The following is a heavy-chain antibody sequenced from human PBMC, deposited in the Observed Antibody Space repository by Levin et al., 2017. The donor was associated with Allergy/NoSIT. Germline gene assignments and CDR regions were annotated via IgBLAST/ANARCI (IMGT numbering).Heavy chain of an antibody. CDR2: ISTYNGYT. J-gene: IGHJ6*02. Sequence: ASVKVSCKASGYTFTNFGITWVRQAPGQGLEWMAWISTYNGYTNYAQKFQGRVIMTTDTSTSTAYMELSSLRSDDTAVYYCARYCNGGTCYPTGVDVWGQGTTVTVSS. CDR3: ARYCNGGTCYPTGVDV. V-gene: IGHV1-18*01. D-gene: IGHD2-15*01. CDR1: GYTFTNFG.